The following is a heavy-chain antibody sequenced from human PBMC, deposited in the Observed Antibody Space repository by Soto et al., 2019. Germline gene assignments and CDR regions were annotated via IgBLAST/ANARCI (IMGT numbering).Heavy chain of an antibody. J-gene: IGHJ4*02. CDR3: AKDQSGEFDD. D-gene: IGHD2-21*01. V-gene: IGHV3-30*18. Sequence: GGSLRLSCAASGFTFSSYGMHLVRQALGKGLEWVAVISYDGSDKYYADSVKRRFTISRDNSKKTLYLQMNSLRAEDTAVYYCAKDQSGEFDDWGQGT. CDR1: GFTFSSYG. CDR2: ISYDGSDK.